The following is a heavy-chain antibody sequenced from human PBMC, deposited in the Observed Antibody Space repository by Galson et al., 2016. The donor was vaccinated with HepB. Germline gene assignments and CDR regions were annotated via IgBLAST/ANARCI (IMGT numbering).Heavy chain of an antibody. CDR2: ISSSSTYI. Sequence: SLRLSCAASGFTFSGCSMNWVRQAPGKGLEGVSSISSSSTYIYYADSVKGRFTISRDNAKNSLSLQMNSLRADDTAVYYCVFGATGAFDFWGQGTMVTVSS. D-gene: IGHD1-26*01. V-gene: IGHV3-21*01. CDR3: VFGATGAFDF. CDR1: GFTFSGCS. J-gene: IGHJ3*01.